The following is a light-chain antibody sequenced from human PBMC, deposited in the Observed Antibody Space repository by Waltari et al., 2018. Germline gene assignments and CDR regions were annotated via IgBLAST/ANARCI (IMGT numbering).Light chain of an antibody. Sequence: SYELTQPLSVSVALGQTATITCGGDDIGSKNVHWYPQRPAQAPVVVRYKDNNRPSGIPEGFSGSNSGNAAILTISSAQAGDEADYYCQVWDIRTAVFGGGTKLTVL. V-gene: IGLV3-9*01. CDR1: DIGSKN. CDR2: KDN. CDR3: QVWDIRTAV. J-gene: IGLJ3*02.